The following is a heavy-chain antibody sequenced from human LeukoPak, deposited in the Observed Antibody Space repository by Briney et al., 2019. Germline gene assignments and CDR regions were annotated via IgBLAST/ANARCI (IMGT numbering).Heavy chain of an antibody. CDR3: ARDAVWGYYDSSGYYPLDY. CDR2: ICSRISTI. CDR1: GVTFRSYS. J-gene: IGHJ4*02. D-gene: IGHD3-22*01. Sequence: GGSLRLSCAASGVTFRSYSMNCVRQAPGGGGEWGSYICSRISTIYYADSVKGRFTISRDNAKNSLYLQMNSLRAEAMAVYYCARDAVWGYYDSSGYYPLDYWGQGTLVTVSS. V-gene: IGHV3-48*01.